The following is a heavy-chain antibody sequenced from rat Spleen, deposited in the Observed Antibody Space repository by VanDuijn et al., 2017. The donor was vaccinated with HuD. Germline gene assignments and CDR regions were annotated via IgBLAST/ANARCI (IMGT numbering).Heavy chain of an antibody. CDR1: GFTFSDYY. V-gene: IGHV5-25*01. CDR2: ITNTGGST. CDR3: ARPMSNYVLWFAY. Sequence: EVQLVESDGGLVQPGRSLKLSCAASGFTFSDYYMAWVRQAPGKGLEWVASITNTGGSTYYPDSVKGRFTISRDNPKSTLYLQMSKLGSEDTAIYYCARPMSNYVLWFAYWGQGVMVTVSS. D-gene: IGHD1-10*01. J-gene: IGHJ2*01.